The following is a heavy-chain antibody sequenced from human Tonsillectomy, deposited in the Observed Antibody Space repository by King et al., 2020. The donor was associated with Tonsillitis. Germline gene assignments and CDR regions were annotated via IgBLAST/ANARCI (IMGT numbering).Heavy chain of an antibody. D-gene: IGHD2-2*02. CDR3: ARDVLGHCSSTTCYTPLDY. CDR1: GFAFSTYA. Sequence: VQLVESGGGVVQPGRSLRLSCAASGFAFSTYAMHWVRQAPGKGLEGVAVSSYDVSNKYYADSVKGRFTISRDNSKNTLYVQMNSLRAEDTAVYYCARDVLGHCSSTTCYTPLDYWGQGTLVTVS. CDR2: SSYDVSNK. J-gene: IGHJ4*02. V-gene: IGHV3-30-3*01.